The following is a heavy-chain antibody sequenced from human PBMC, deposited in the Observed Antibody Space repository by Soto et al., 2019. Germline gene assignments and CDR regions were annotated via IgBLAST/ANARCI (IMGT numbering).Heavy chain of an antibody. D-gene: IGHD6-13*01. V-gene: IGHV4-59*12. Sequence: SETLSLTCTVSGGSIISDYWSWIRQPPGKGLEWIGYINPSGSTNYNPSLKSRVTISVDTSKNRFSLKLTSVTAADTAVYYCARGRKEYSSSWYVDWGQGTLVTVSS. CDR1: GGSIISDY. J-gene: IGHJ4*02. CDR3: ARGRKEYSSSWYVD. CDR2: INPSGST.